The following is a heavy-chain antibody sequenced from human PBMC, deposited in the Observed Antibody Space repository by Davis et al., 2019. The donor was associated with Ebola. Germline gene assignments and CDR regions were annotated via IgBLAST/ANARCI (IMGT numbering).Heavy chain of an antibody. J-gene: IGHJ6*02. CDR3: ARERIVVVVAATLNEHYYYGMDV. CDR1: GFTLTNYA. CDR2: INPSGGST. V-gene: IGHV1-46*03. D-gene: IGHD2-15*01. Sequence: ASVKVSCKASGFTLTNYAIHWVRQAPGQGLEWMGIINPSGGSTSYAQKFQGRVTMTRDTSTSTVYMELSSLRSEDTAVYYCARERIVVVVAATLNEHYYYGMDVWGQGTTVTVSS.